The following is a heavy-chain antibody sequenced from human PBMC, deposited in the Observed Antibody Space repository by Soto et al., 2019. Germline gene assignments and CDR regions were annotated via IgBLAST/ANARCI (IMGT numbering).Heavy chain of an antibody. J-gene: IGHJ6*02. D-gene: IGHD3-22*01. CDR2: IIPVFGTP. CDR1: VGSLSNYG. CDR3: ARGDATKIVVTTYYAMDV. Sequence: GASVTVSCKASVGSLSNYGISWVRQDPGQGLEWMGAIIPVFGTPNYAQKFQDRVTITADESTTTVYMEVRSLTSEDTAVYYCARGDATKIVVTTYYAMDVWGQGTTVTVSS. V-gene: IGHV1-69*13.